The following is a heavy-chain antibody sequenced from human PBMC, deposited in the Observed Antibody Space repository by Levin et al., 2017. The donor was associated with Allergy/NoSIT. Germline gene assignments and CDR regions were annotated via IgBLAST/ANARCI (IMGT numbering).Heavy chain of an antibody. J-gene: IGHJ6*02. CDR1: GYTFTGYY. CDR2: INPNSGGT. CDR3: ARDHREYYYYYYGMDV. V-gene: IGHV1-2*06. Sequence: ASVKVSCKASGYTFTGYYMHWVRQAPGQGLEWMGRINPNSGGTNYAQKFQGRVTMTRDTSISTAYMELSRLRSDDTAVYYCARDHREYYYYYYGMDVWGQGTTVTVSS.